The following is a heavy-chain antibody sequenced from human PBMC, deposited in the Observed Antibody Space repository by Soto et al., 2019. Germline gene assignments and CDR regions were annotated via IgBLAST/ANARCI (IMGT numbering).Heavy chain of an antibody. CDR2: IDPSDSQT. CDR3: ARSVHSSGWYASNWFDP. V-gene: IGHV5-10-1*01. CDR1: GYSFAGYW. J-gene: IGHJ5*02. D-gene: IGHD6-19*01. Sequence: GESLKISCKGSGYSFAGYWITWVRQMPGKGLEWMGRIDPSDSQTCYSPSFRGHVTISAAKSITTAYLQWSSLRASDTAMYYCARSVHSSGWYASNWFDPWGQGTLVTVSS.